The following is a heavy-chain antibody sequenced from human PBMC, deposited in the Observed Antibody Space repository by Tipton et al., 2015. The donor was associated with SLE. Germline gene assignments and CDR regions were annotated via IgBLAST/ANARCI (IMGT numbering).Heavy chain of an antibody. Sequence: TLSLTCIVSRYSISSGYYWGWMRQAPGKELEWIGSFYHSGNTHYNPSLKSRVTISVDTSKNQFSLRLTSLTAADTAVYYCARHRGYASGWRYFDYWGQGNLVTVSS. CDR3: ARHRGYASGWRYFDY. D-gene: IGHD6-19*01. J-gene: IGHJ4*02. CDR2: FYHSGNT. V-gene: IGHV4-38-2*02. CDR1: RYSISSGYY.